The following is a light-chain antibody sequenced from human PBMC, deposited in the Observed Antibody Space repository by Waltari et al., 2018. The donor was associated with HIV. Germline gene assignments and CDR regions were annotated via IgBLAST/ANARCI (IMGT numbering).Light chain of an antibody. CDR2: EVS. V-gene: IGLV2-8*01. Sequence: QSALTQPPPTSGSPGQSVSISCTGTSRNVGGYNFVSWYQQHPGKAPKLMIYEVSKRPSGVPDRFSGSKSGNTASLTVSGLQAEDEADYYCSSYAGSNNLWVFGGGTKLTVL. J-gene: IGLJ3*02. CDR1: SRNVGGYNF. CDR3: SSYAGSNNLWV.